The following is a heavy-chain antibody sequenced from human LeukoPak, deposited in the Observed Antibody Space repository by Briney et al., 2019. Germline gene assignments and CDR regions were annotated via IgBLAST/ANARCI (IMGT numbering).Heavy chain of an antibody. CDR3: ARGRRITMIVVALDY. CDR2: INPSGGST. V-gene: IGHV1-46*01. CDR1: GYTFTSYY. D-gene: IGHD3-22*01. Sequence: ASVKVSCKASGYTFTSYYMHWVRQAPGQGLEWMGIINPSGGSTSYAQKFQGRVTMTRDTSTSTVYMELSSLRSEDTAVHYCARGRRITMIVVALDYWGQGTLVTVSS. J-gene: IGHJ4*02.